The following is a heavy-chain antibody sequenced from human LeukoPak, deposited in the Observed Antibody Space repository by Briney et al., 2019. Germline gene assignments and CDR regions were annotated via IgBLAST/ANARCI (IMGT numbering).Heavy chain of an antibody. Sequence: ASVKVSCKASGYTFTGYYMHWVRQATGQALEWMGRINPNSGGTNYAQKFQGRDTMTRDTSISTAYMELSRLRSDDTAVYYCARGPFIVVVTDRFDYWGQGTLVTVSS. CDR1: GYTFTGYY. D-gene: IGHD2-21*02. J-gene: IGHJ4*02. V-gene: IGHV1-2*06. CDR2: INPNSGGT. CDR3: ARGPFIVVVTDRFDY.